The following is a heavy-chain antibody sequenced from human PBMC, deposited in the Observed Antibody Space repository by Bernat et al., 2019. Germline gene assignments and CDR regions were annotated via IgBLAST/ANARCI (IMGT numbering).Heavy chain of an antibody. CDR1: GFTFSSYS. J-gene: IGHJ4*02. CDR3: ARPLGRGSYYNRF. Sequence: EVQLVESGGGLVKPGGSLRLSCAASGFTFSSYSMNWVRQAPGKGLEWVSSISSSSSYIYYADSVKGRFTISRDNAKNSLYLQMNSLRAEDTAVYYCARPLGRGSYYNRFWGQGTLVTVSS. CDR2: ISSSSSYI. D-gene: IGHD3-10*01. V-gene: IGHV3-21*01.